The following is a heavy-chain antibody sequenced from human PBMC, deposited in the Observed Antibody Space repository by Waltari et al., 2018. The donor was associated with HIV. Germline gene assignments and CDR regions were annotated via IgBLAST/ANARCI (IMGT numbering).Heavy chain of an antibody. CDR1: GGSISSTNW. CDR3: ARAPYGDHHCDY. J-gene: IGHJ4*02. Sequence: QVQLQESGPGLVKPSGTLSLTCAVSGGSISSTNWWTWVRQPPGKGLEWIGVIYQSEITNYNPSLKSRVTISMDKSKNQFSLDLSSVTAADTAVYYCARAPYGDHHCDYWGQGTLVTVSS. V-gene: IGHV4-4*02. CDR2: IYQSEIT. D-gene: IGHD4-17*01.